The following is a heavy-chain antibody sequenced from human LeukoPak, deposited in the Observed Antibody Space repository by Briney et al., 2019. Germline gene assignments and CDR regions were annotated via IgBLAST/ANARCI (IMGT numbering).Heavy chain of an antibody. CDR3: ATSHYGYHY. CDR2: INHSGST. J-gene: IGHJ4*02. CDR1: GGDFSDYY. Sequence: PSETLSLTCAVYGGDFSDYYWSWIRQPPGKGLEWIGEINHSGSTNYNPSLKSRVTISVDTSKNQFSLKLTSVAAADTAVYYCATSHYGYHYWGQGILVTVSS. V-gene: IGHV4-34*01. D-gene: IGHD5-18*01.